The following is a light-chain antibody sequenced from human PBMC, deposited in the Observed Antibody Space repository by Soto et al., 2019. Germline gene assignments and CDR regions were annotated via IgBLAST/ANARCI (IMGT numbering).Light chain of an antibody. CDR3: QAWDSSHVV. CDR1: KLGDKY. V-gene: IGLV3-1*01. Sequence: SYELTQPPSVSVSLGQTASITCSGDKLGDKYACWYQQKPGQSPVLVIYQDSKRPSGIPERFSGSNSGNTATLTISGTQAMDEADYYCQAWDSSHVVFGGGTNLTVL. CDR2: QDS. J-gene: IGLJ2*01.